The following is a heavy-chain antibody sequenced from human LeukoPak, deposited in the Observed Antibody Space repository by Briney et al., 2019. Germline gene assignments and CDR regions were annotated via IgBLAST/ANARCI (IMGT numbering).Heavy chain of an antibody. V-gene: IGHV3-30*18. CDR3: VEEYHSRGFGAYFDY. Sequence: GGSLRLSCTASKFTSSHYGMQWVRQAPGKGLEWVAVISSDGSIKVYADSVKGRFTLSRDNSINTGDLQMNSLRAEDTAVYYCVEEYHSRGFGAYFDYRGQGTLVTVSS. D-gene: IGHD3-3*01. CDR2: ISSDGSIK. CDR1: KFTSSHYG. J-gene: IGHJ4*02.